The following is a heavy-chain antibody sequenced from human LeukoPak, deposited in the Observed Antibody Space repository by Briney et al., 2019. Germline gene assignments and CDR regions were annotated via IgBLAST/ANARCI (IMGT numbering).Heavy chain of an antibody. CDR2: IYHSGST. CDR1: GYSISSGYY. CDR3: ARPHPSYGSGSSYYFDY. Sequence: SETLSLTCTVSGYSISSGYYWGWIRQPPGKGLEWIGSIYHSGSTYYNPSLKSRVTISVDTSKNQFSLKLSSVTAADTAVYYCARPHPSYGSGSSYYFDYWGQGTLVTVSS. J-gene: IGHJ4*02. D-gene: IGHD3-10*01. V-gene: IGHV4-38-2*02.